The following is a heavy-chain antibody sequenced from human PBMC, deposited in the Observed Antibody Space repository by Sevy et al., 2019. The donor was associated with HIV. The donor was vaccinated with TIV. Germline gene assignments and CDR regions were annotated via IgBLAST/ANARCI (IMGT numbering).Heavy chain of an antibody. V-gene: IGHV3-49*04. D-gene: IGHD3-3*01. CDR3: TRWSRGQSIFDY. CDR1: GFTFGDYA. J-gene: IGHJ4*02. CDR2: IKSNAQGGTI. Sequence: SLRLSCTTSGFTFGDYAMNWVRQAPGKGLEGVAFIKSNAQGGTIEHAASVKGRFTISRDDSKSIAYLEMNNPKLEESAVYYCTRWSRGQSIFDYWGQGTLVIVSS.